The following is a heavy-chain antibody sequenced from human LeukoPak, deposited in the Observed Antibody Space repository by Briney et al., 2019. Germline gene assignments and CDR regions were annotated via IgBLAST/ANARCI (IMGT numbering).Heavy chain of an antibody. D-gene: IGHD1-26*01. V-gene: IGHV1-18*01. CDR3: ARFIVGATTPLDAFDI. CDR1: GYTFTSYG. CDR2: ISAYNGNT. Sequence: EASVKVSCKASGYTFTSYGISWVRQAPGQGLEWMGWISAYNGNTNYAQKLQGRVTMTTDTSTSTAYMELRSLRSDDTAVYYCARFIVGATTPLDAFDIWGQGTMVTVSS. J-gene: IGHJ3*02.